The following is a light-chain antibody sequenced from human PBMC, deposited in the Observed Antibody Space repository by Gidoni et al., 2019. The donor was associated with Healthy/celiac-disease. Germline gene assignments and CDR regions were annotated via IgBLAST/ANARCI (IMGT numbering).Light chain of an antibody. CDR1: QSVSSY. Sequence: EILFTQSPSTLSLSPGERATLSCRASQSVSSYLAWYQQKPGQAPRLLIYDASNRATGIPARFSGSGSGTEFTLTISSLEPEDFAVYYCQQRSNWPRTFGHGTKVEIK. CDR3: QQRSNWPRT. J-gene: IGKJ1*01. CDR2: DAS. V-gene: IGKV3-11*01.